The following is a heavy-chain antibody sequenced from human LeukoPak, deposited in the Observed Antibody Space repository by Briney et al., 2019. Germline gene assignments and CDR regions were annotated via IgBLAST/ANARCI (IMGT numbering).Heavy chain of an antibody. CDR2: IIPILGIA. Sequence: GASVKVSCKASGGTFSSYTISRVRQAPGQGLEWMGRIIPILGIANYAQKFQGRVTITADKSTSTAYMELSSLRSEDTAVYYCARAPYPYYDFWSGYYYFDYWGQGTLVTVSS. J-gene: IGHJ4*02. V-gene: IGHV1-69*02. CDR1: GGTFSSYT. CDR3: ARAPYPYYDFWSGYYYFDY. D-gene: IGHD3-3*01.